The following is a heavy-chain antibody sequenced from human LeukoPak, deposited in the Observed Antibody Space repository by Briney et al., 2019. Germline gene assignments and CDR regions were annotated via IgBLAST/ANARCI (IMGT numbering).Heavy chain of an antibody. V-gene: IGHV4-39*07. J-gene: IGHJ6*02. CDR3: AREIVVVVPAAIWGSYYYYGMDV. Sequence: SETLSLTCAVSGGSIRNSSFYWGWIRQPPGKGLEWIGETNHSGSTNYNPSLKSRVTISVDTSKNQFSLKLSSVTAADTAVYYCAREIVVVVPAAIWGSYYYYGMDVWGQGTTVTVSS. CDR2: TNHSGST. D-gene: IGHD2-2*01. CDR1: GGSIRNSSFY.